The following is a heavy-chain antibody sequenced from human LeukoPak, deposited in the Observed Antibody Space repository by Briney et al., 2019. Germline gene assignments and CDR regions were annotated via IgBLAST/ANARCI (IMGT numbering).Heavy chain of an antibody. CDR3: ARGRALGSPRGWFDP. CDR2: INPSGGST. Sequence: GASVKVSCKASGYTFTSYYMHWVRQATGQGLEWMGIINPSGGSTSYAQNFQGRVTMTRDMSASTVYMELSSLRSEDTAVYYCARGRALGSPRGWFDPWGQGTLVTVSS. V-gene: IGHV1-46*01. J-gene: IGHJ5*02. CDR1: GYTFTSYY.